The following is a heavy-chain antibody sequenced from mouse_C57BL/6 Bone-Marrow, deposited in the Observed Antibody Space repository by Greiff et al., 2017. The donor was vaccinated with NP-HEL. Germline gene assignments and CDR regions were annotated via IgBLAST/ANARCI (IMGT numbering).Heavy chain of an antibody. J-gene: IGHJ2*01. CDR2: INYDGSST. D-gene: IGHD3-2*01. CDR1: GFTFSDYY. V-gene: IGHV5-16*01. CDR3: ARESKTREVYLDY. Sequence: EVHLVESEGGLVQPGSSMKLSCTASGFTFSDYYMAWVRQVPEKGLEWVANINYDGSSTYYLDSLKSRFIISRDNAKNILYLQMSSLKSEDTATYYCARESKTREVYLDYWGQGTTLTVSS.